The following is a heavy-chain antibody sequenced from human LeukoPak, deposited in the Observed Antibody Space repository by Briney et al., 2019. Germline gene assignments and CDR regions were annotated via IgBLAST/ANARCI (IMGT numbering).Heavy chain of an antibody. J-gene: IGHJ5*02. CDR3: ARDRTIAARPFWFDP. CDR2: ISSSSSYI. Sequence: GGSLRLSCAASGFTLSSYSMNWVRQAPGKGLEWVSSISSSSSYIYYADSVKGRFTISRDNAKNSLYLQMNSLRAEDTAVYYCARDRTIAARPFWFDPRGQGTLVTVSS. D-gene: IGHD6-6*01. CDR1: GFTLSSYS. V-gene: IGHV3-21*01.